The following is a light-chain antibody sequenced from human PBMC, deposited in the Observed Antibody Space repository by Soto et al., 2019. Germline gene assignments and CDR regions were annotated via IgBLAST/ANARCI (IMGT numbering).Light chain of an antibody. CDR3: HQYGSSPPVT. Sequence: EILLTQSPATLSGSPGERATLSCRASQSVATNLAWYQQKPGQPPRLLIYGASTRATGIPDRFSGSGSGTDFTLTISRLEPEDFAMYYCHQYGSSPPVTFGQGTRLEIK. CDR2: GAS. V-gene: IGKV3-20*01. J-gene: IGKJ5*01. CDR1: QSVATN.